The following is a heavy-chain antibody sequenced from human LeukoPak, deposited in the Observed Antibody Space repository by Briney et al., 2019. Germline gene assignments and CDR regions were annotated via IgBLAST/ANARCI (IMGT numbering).Heavy chain of an antibody. CDR2: ITSSGDIK. CDR3: SRDIYGDEDFDY. J-gene: IGHJ4*02. D-gene: IGHD3-10*01. V-gene: IGHV3-48*03. CDR1: GFTFTTYE. Sequence: GGSLRLSCATSGFTFTTYEMNWVRQAPGKGLEWVSYITSSGDIKTYADPVKGRFTMSRDDAKNSVYLQMNSLRPEDTAVYYCSRDIYGDEDFDYWGQGTLVSVSS.